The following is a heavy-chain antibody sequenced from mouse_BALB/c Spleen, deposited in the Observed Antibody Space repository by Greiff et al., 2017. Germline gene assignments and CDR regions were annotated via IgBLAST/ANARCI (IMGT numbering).Heavy chain of an antibody. V-gene: IGHV5-12-1*01. J-gene: IGHJ4*01. CDR3: ARQDQYYYAMDY. CDR2: ISSGGGST. CDR1: GFAFSSYD. Sequence: EVQRVESGGGLVKPGGSLKLSCAASGFAFSSYDMSWVRQTPEKRLEWVAYISSGGGSTYYPDTVKGRFTISRDNAKNTLYLQMSSLKSEDTAMYYCARQDQYYYAMDYWGQGTSVTVSS.